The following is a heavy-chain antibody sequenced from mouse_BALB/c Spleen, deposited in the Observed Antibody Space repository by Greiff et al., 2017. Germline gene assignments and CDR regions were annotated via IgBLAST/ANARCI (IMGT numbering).Heavy chain of an antibody. J-gene: IGHJ4*01. CDR3: ARWLPYYYAMDY. D-gene: IGHD2-2*01. V-gene: IGHV3-8*02. CDR2: ISYSGST. CDR1: SDSITSGY. Sequence: EVKLVESGPSLVKPSQTLSLTCSVTSDSITSGYWNWIRKFPGNKLEYMGYISYSGSTYYNPSLKSRISITRDTSKNQYYLQLNSVTTEDTATYYCARWLPYYYAMDYWGQGTSVTVSS.